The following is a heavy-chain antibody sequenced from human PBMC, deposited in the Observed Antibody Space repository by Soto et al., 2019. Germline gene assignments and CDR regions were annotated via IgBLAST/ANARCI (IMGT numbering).Heavy chain of an antibody. J-gene: IGHJ6*02. CDR2: IIPILGIA. CDR1: GGTFSSYT. CDR3: ASSHLNYYYYYGMDV. D-gene: IGHD3-3*02. Sequence: ASVKVSCKASGGTFSSYTISWVRQAPGQGLEWMGRIIPILGIANYAQKFQGRVTITADKSTSTAYMELSSLRSEDTAVYYCASSHLNYYYYYGMDVWGQGTTVTVSS. V-gene: IGHV1-69*02.